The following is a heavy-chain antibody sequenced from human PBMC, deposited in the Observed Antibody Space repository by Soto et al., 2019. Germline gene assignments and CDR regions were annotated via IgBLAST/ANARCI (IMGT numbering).Heavy chain of an antibody. Sequence: EVQLLESGGGLVQPGGSLRLSCAASGCTFSSYAMSWVRQAPGKGLEWVSAISGSGGSTYYADSVKGRFTISRDNSKNTLYLQMNSLRAEYTAVYYCASPFIAAAGSYWGQGTLVTVSS. CDR3: ASPFIAAAGSY. J-gene: IGHJ4*02. D-gene: IGHD6-13*01. CDR1: GCTFSSYA. V-gene: IGHV3-23*01. CDR2: ISGSGGST.